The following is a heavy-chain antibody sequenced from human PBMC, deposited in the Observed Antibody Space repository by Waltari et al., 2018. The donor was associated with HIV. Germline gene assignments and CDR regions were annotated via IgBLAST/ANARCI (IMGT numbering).Heavy chain of an antibody. CDR3: AKWAGGGFYWDGMDV. CDR1: GGSISSFH. D-gene: IGHD1-26*01. Sequence: QVHLQESGPGLVKPSETLSLTCTVSGGSISSFHYSWIRQPPGQGLEWIGYVYYTGNPDNNPSLKSRAPISVDTAKNQFSRKLSSGTAADTAVYDWAKWAGGGFYWDGMDVWGQGTTVTVSS. J-gene: IGHJ6*02. CDR2: VYYTGNP. V-gene: IGHV4-59*01.